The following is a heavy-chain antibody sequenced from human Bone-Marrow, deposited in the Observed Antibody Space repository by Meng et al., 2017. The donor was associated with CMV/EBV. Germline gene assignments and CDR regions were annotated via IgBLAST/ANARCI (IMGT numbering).Heavy chain of an antibody. D-gene: IGHD2-2*01. CDR1: EFSLFYHW. J-gene: IGHJ5*02. V-gene: IGHV3-7*01. Sequence: GGSLRLSCAASEFSLFYHWMTWVRQAPGKGLEWVANINEHGTEKYYVDSVKGRFTISRDNAKNSLYLQMNSLRAEDTAVYYCARDGKDIVVVPAAQEGWFDPWGQGTLVTVSS. CDR2: INEHGTEK. CDR3: ARDGKDIVVVPAAQEGWFDP.